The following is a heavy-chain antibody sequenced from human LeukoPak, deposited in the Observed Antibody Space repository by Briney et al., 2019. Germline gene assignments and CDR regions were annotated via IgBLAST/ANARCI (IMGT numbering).Heavy chain of an antibody. CDR3: ARRSSYGPFDY. J-gene: IGHJ4*02. CDR2: ISYDGSNK. V-gene: IGHV3-30*04. D-gene: IGHD5-18*01. CDR1: GFTFSSYA. Sequence: GRSLRLSCAASGFTFSSYAMHWVRQAPGKGLEWVAVISYDGSNKYYADSVKGRFTISRGNSKNTLYLQMNSLRAEDTAVYYCARRSSYGPFDYWGQGTLVTVSS.